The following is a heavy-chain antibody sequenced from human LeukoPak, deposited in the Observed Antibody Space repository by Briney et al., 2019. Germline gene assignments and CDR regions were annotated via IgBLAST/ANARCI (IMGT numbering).Heavy chain of an antibody. Sequence: PSETLSLTCAVYGGSFSGYYWSWIRQPPGKGLEGIGEINHSGSTNYNPSLKSRVTISVDTSKNQFSLKLSSVTAADTAVYYCARGRGWWELLKSWFDPWGQGTLVTVSS. J-gene: IGHJ5*02. CDR2: INHSGST. CDR1: GGSFSGYY. V-gene: IGHV4-34*01. CDR3: ARGRGWWELLKSWFDP. D-gene: IGHD1-26*01.